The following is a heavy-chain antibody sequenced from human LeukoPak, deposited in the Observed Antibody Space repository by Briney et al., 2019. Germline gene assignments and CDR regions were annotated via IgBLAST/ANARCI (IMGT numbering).Heavy chain of an antibody. CDR2: INPSGGST. D-gene: IGHD3-22*01. V-gene: IGHV1-46*01. Sequence: GESLKISCKGSGYTFTSYYMHWVRQAPGQGLEWMGIINPSGGSTSYAQKFQGRVTMTRDMSTSTVYMELSSLRSEDTAVYYCARGDYYDSSGQQFDPWGQGTLVTVSS. CDR3: ARGDYYDSSGQQFDP. CDR1: GYTFTSYY. J-gene: IGHJ5*02.